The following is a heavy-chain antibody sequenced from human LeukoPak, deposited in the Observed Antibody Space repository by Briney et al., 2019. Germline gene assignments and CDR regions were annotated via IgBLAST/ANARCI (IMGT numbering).Heavy chain of an antibody. CDR3: ARGPRYSFY. D-gene: IGHD6-13*01. CDR1: GFTFSAYW. Sequence: GGSLRLSCAASGFTFSAYWMNWVRQGPGKGLVWVARVDTDGSTVNYADSVKGRFTISRDNAKNTLYLQMNTLRDEDTAVYYCARGPRYSFYWGQGTLVSVSS. V-gene: IGHV3-74*01. CDR2: VDTDGSTV. J-gene: IGHJ4*02.